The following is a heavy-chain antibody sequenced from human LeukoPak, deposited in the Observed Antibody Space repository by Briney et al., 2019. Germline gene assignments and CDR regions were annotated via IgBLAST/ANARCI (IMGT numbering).Heavy chain of an antibody. Sequence: SVKVSCKASGGTFSSYAISWVRQAPGQGLEWMGGIIPIFGTANYAQKFQGRVAITADESTSTAYMELSSLRSEDTAVYYCAREAGSSGYDLPFDYWGQGTLVTVSS. V-gene: IGHV1-69*13. CDR2: IIPIFGTA. CDR3: AREAGSSGYDLPFDY. D-gene: IGHD5-12*01. CDR1: GGTFSSYA. J-gene: IGHJ4*02.